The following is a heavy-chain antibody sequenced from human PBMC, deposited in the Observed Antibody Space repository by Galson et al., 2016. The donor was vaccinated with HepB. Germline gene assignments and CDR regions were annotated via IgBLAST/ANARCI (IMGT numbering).Heavy chain of an antibody. J-gene: IGHJ4*02. D-gene: IGHD3-10*01. Sequence: SLRLSCAATGLTFSSYAMSWVRQAPGKGLEWVSAFSGGNTKYADSVKGLFTNSGDNSKNTVYLQMNSLSVEDTDVYYCATRVITMIRGVVDYWGQGTLVTVSS. V-gene: IGHV3-23*01. CDR2: FSGGNT. CDR1: GLTFSSYA. CDR3: ATRVITMIRGVVDY.